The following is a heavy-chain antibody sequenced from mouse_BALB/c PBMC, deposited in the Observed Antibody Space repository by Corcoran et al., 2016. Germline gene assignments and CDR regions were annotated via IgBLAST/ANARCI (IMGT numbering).Heavy chain of an antibody. CDR2: INTYTGEP. D-gene: IGHD3-2*01. J-gene: IGHJ3*01. V-gene: IGHV9-1*02. CDR3: ARWDSSGYEFAY. Sequence: QIQLVQSGPELKKPGETVKISCKASGYTFTNYGMNWVKQAPGKGLKWMGWINTYTGEPTYADDFKGRFAFSLETSASTAYLQINNLKNEDMATYFCARWDSSGYEFAYWGQGTLVTVSA. CDR1: GYTFTNYG.